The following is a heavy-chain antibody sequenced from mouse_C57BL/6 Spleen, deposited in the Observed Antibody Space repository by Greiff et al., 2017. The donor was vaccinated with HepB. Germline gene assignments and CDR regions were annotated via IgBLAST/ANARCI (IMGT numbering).Heavy chain of an antibody. CDR3: ARSGYDYDFDY. CDR2: INPNNGGT. J-gene: IGHJ2*01. V-gene: IGHV1-18*01. Sequence: EVQLVESGPELVKPGASVKIPCKASGYTFTDYNMDWVKQSHGKSLKWIGDINPNNGGTIYNQKFKGKATLTVDKSSSTAYMELRSLTSEDTAVYYCARSGYDYDFDYWGQGTTLTVSS. CDR1: GYTFTDYN. D-gene: IGHD2-4*01.